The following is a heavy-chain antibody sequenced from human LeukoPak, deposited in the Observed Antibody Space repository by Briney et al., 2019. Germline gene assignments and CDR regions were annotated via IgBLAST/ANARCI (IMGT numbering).Heavy chain of an antibody. J-gene: IGHJ4*02. CDR2: IYSGGST. D-gene: IGHD3-10*01. V-gene: IGHV3-53*04. CDR1: GFIFSSNY. CDR3: AILSGSASYSYFDY. Sequence: PGRPLRLSCAASGFIFSSNYMSWVRQAPGKGLEWVSVIYSGGSTYYSDSMKGRFTISRHDSKNTLYLQMNSLRAEDTAVYYCAILSGSASYSYFDYWGQGTLVTVSS.